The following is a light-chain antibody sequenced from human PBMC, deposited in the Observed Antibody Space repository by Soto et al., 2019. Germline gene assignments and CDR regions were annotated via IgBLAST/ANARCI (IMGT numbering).Light chain of an antibody. CDR1: QTISGTS. CDR3: HQYGTSPLT. V-gene: IGKV3-20*01. CDR2: GAS. Sequence: EIVLAQSPGIVSLSPGERATLSCRASQTISGTSLAWYQQKPGQAPRLLIYGASSRATGIPDRFTGSGSATDFTLTISRLEPEDFGIYYCHQYGTSPLTFGGGNKVAIK. J-gene: IGKJ4*01.